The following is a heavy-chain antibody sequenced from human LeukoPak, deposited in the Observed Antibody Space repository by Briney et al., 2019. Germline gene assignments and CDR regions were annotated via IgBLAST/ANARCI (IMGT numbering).Heavy chain of an antibody. CDR3: ANRGF. CDR1: GFSVSTDF. V-gene: IGHV3-53*01. J-gene: IGHJ4*02. CDR2: IYSGGST. Sequence: GGSLRLSCAASGFSVSTDFMIWVRQAPGKGLEWVSSIYSGGSTYHADSMKGRFTISRDTSKNTLYLQMNSLRVEDTAVYYCANRGFWGQGALVTVSS.